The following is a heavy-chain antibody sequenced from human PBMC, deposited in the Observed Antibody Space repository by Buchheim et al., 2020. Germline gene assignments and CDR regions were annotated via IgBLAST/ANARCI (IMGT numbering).Heavy chain of an antibody. Sequence: EVQLVESGGGLAQPGGSLRLSCAASGFTFSSYEMNWVRQAPGKGLEWVSYISSSGSTIYYADSVKGRFTISRDNAKNSLYLQINSLRAEDTAVYYCARESPLRFLEWLPTGDYYYGMDVWGQGTT. D-gene: IGHD3-3*01. CDR2: ISSSGSTI. CDR1: GFTFSSYE. CDR3: ARESPLRFLEWLPTGDYYYGMDV. V-gene: IGHV3-48*03. J-gene: IGHJ6*02.